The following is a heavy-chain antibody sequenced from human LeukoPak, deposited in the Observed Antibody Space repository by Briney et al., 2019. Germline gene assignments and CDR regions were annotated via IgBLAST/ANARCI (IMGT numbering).Heavy chain of an antibody. J-gene: IGHJ6*02. D-gene: IGHD3-3*01. CDR1: GFTFSSYG. CDR3: AKDPRKTEGSYDFWSGYNYYYYGMDV. Sequence: GGSLRLSCAASGFTFSSYGMHWVRQAPGKGLEWVAVIWYDGSNKYYADSVKGRFTISRDNSKNTLYLQMNSLRAEDTAVYYCAKDPRKTEGSYDFWSGYNYYYYGMDVWGQGTTVTVSS. CDR2: IWYDGSNK. V-gene: IGHV3-33*06.